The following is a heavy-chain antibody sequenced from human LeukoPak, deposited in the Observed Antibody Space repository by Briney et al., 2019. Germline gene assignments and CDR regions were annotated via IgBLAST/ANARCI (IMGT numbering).Heavy chain of an antibody. CDR3: ARGWRERAYYFDY. V-gene: IGHV4-59*01. J-gene: IGHJ4*02. CDR1: GGSISSYY. CDR2: IYYSGST. D-gene: IGHD1-26*01. Sequence: SETLSLTCTVPGGSISSYYWSWIRQPPGKGLKWIGYIYYSGSTNYNPSLKSRVTISVDTSKNQFSLKLSSVTAADTAVYYCARGWRERAYYFDYWGQGTLVTVSS.